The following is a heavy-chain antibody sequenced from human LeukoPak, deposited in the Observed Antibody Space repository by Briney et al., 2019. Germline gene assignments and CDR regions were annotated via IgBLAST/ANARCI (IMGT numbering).Heavy chain of an antibody. CDR3: ARDGGRWLQDY. D-gene: IGHD5-24*01. J-gene: IGHJ4*02. V-gene: IGHV4-39*07. CDR1: GGSISSSSYY. CDR2: IYYSGST. Sequence: SETLSLTCTVSGGSISSSSYYWGWIRQPPGKGLEWIGSIYYSGSTYYNPSLKSRVTISVDTSRNQFSLKLSSVTAADTAVYYCARDGGRWLQDYWGQGTLVTVSS.